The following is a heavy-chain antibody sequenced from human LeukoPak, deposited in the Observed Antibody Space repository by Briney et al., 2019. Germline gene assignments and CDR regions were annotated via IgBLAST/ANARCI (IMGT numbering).Heavy chain of an antibody. Sequence: ASVKVSCKASGYTFTSYGISWVRQAPGQGLEWMGWISAYNGNTNYAQKLQGRVTMTTDTSTSTAYMELRSLRSDDTAVYYCARDVSFRGDYDILTGPPLYGMDVWGQGTTVTVSS. CDR2: ISAYNGNT. CDR3: ARDVSFRGDYDILTGPPLYGMDV. V-gene: IGHV1-18*01. J-gene: IGHJ6*02. D-gene: IGHD3-9*01. CDR1: GYTFTSYG.